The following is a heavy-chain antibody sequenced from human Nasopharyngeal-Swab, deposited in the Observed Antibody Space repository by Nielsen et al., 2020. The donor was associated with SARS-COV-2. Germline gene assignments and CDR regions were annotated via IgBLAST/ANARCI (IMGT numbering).Heavy chain of an antibody. V-gene: IGHV4-59*01. D-gene: IGHD3-3*01. Sequence: GSLRLSCAVYGGSFSGYYWSWIRQPPGKGLEWIGYIYYSGSTNYNPSLKSRVTISVDTSKNQFSLKLSSVTAADTAVYYCARVVGDFWSGYYTGANWFDPWGQGTLVTVSS. CDR1: GGSFSGYY. J-gene: IGHJ5*02. CDR3: ARVVGDFWSGYYTGANWFDP. CDR2: IYYSGST.